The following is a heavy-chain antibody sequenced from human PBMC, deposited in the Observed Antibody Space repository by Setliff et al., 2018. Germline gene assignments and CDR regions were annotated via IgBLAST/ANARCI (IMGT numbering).Heavy chain of an antibody. Sequence: SETLSLTCTVSGASLSSGSYYWSWIRQSAGKGLEWIGHIYTNGATNYSPSLKGRVIISVDASKNRLSLQLNSVTPADTAVYYCARDRSAYNYGLDVWGQGTTVTVSS. J-gene: IGHJ6*02. CDR2: IYTNGAT. CDR1: GASLSSGSYY. CDR3: ARDRSAYNYGLDV. V-gene: IGHV4-61*10.